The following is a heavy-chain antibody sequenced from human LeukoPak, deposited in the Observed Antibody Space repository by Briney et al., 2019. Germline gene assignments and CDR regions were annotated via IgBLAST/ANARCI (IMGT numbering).Heavy chain of an antibody. CDR1: GYTLTELS. Sequence: ASVKVSCKVSGYTLTELSMHWVRQAPGKGLEWMGGFDPEDGETIYAQKFQGRVTMTEDTSTDTAYIELSSLRSEDTGVYNCGTELSPRYSRGLIDGFYIWGPGTMVPVSS. D-gene: IGHD6-19*01. CDR2: FDPEDGET. J-gene: IGHJ3*02. V-gene: IGHV1-24*01. CDR3: GTELSPRYSRGLIDGFYI.